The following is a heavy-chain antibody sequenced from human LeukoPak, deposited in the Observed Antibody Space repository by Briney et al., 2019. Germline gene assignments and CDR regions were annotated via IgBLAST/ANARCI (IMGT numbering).Heavy chain of an antibody. CDR2: INHSGST. J-gene: IGHJ4*02. Sequence: SETLSLTCAVYGGSFSGYYWSWIRQPPGKGLEWIGEINHSGSTNYNPSLKSRVTISVDTSKNQFSLKLSSVTAADTAVYYCARGFPGYYGSGSYYPFDYWGQGTLVTASS. CDR1: GGSFSGYY. CDR3: ARGFPGYYGSGSYYPFDY. D-gene: IGHD3-10*01. V-gene: IGHV4-34*01.